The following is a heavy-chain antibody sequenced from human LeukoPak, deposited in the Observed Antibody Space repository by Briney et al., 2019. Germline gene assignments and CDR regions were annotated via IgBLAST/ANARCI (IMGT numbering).Heavy chain of an antibody. Sequence: AGGSLSLSCAASGCTFSSYARSWVRQAPGKGLEWVSAISGSGGSTYYADSVKGRFTISRDNSKNTLYLQMNSLRAEDTAVYYCAKDQRQGGSYLFDYWGQGTLVTVSS. D-gene: IGHD1-26*01. CDR2: ISGSGGST. V-gene: IGHV3-23*01. CDR3: AKDQRQGGSYLFDY. CDR1: GCTFSSYA. J-gene: IGHJ4*02.